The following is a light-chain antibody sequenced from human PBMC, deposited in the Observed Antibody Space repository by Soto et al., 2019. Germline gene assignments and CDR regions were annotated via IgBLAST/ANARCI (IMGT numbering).Light chain of an antibody. CDR3: SSYTSRSTVV. J-gene: IGLJ2*01. V-gene: IGLV2-14*01. CDR1: SSDVGGYNY. CDR2: DVI. Sequence: QSALTQPASVSGSPGQSITISCTGTSSDVGGYNYVSWYQQHPGKAPKIMIYDVINRPSGVSNRFSGSKYGNTASLTISGLPAEDEADYYCSSYTSRSTVVFGGGTQLTVL.